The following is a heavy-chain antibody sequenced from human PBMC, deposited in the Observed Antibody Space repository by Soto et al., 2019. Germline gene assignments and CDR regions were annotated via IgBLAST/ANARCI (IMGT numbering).Heavy chain of an antibody. CDR3: AGGALALDAFDI. V-gene: IGHV4-59*08. D-gene: IGHD1-1*01. Sequence: PSETLSLTCTVSGGSISNYYWSWIRQPPGRGLEWIGYINYSGTTNYNPSLKSRVTIPVDTSKNQFSLKLRSVTAADTAVYYCAGGALALDAFDIWGQGTMVTVSS. CDR1: GGSISNYY. J-gene: IGHJ3*02. CDR2: INYSGTT.